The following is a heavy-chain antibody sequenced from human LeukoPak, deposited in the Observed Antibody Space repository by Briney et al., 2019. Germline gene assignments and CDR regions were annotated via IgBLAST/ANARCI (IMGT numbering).Heavy chain of an antibody. Sequence: GGSLRLSCAASGFTFSNNWMSWVRQAPGKGLEWVANIKGDGSEKYHVDSVKGRFTISRDNTKNSLYLQMNSLRADDTAIYYCARDDFSGSYCDWGQGTLVTVSS. J-gene: IGHJ4*02. CDR2: IKGDGSEK. CDR3: ARDDFSGSYCD. CDR1: GFTFSNNW. V-gene: IGHV3-7*01. D-gene: IGHD1-26*01.